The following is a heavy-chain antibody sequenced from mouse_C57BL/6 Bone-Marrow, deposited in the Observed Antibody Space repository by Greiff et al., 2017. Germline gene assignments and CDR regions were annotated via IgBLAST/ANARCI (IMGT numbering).Heavy chain of an antibody. CDR2: ISSGGDYI. Sequence: DVQLVESGEGLVKPGGSLKLSCAASGFTFSSYAMSWVRQTPEKRLEWVAYISSGGDYIYYADTVKGRFTISRDNARNTLYLQMSSLKSEDTAMYYCTRVNDYDGVWDYWGQGTSVTVSS. D-gene: IGHD2-4*01. V-gene: IGHV5-9-1*02. CDR3: TRVNDYDGVWDY. J-gene: IGHJ4*01. CDR1: GFTFSSYA.